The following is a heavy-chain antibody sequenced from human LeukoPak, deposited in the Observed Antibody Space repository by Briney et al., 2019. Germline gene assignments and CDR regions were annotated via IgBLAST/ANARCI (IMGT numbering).Heavy chain of an antibody. J-gene: IGHJ4*02. CDR2: ISYDGNNK. CDR3: AKRNGF. Sequence: PGGSLRLSCAASGFTFSSYDMHRVRQAPGKGLEWVAIISYDGNNKYYADSVKGRFTISRDNSKNTLYLQMNTLRVEDTAVYYCAKRNGFWGQGTLVTVSS. D-gene: IGHD1-1*01. CDR1: GFTFSSYD. V-gene: IGHV3-30*18.